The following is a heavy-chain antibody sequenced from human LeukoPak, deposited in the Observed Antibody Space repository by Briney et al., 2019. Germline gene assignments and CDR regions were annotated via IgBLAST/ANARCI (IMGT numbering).Heavy chain of an antibody. J-gene: IGHJ5*02. CDR2: FDPEDGET. CDR1: GYTLTELS. V-gene: IGHV1-24*01. Sequence: ASVKVSCKVSGYTLTELSMHWVRQAPGKGLEWMGGFDPEDGETIYAQKFQGRVTMTEDTSTDTAYMELSSLRSEDTAVYYCAREVLLWFGESNWFDPWGQGTLVTVSS. CDR3: AREVLLWFGESNWFDP. D-gene: IGHD3-10*01.